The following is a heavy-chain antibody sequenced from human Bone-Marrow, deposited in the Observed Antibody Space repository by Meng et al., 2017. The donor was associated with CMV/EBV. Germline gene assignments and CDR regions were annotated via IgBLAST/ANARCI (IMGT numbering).Heavy chain of an antibody. D-gene: IGHD3-3*01. CDR1: GGSISSYY. CDR3: ARGSGFDP. V-gene: IGHV4-59*01. CDR2: IYYNGNT. J-gene: IGHJ5*02. Sequence: SETLLTCTVSGGSISSYYWSWIRQPPGKGLEWIGYIYYNGNTNYNPSLKSRVTISVDTSKNQFSLKLSSMTAADTAVYYCARGSGFDPWGQGTLVTV.